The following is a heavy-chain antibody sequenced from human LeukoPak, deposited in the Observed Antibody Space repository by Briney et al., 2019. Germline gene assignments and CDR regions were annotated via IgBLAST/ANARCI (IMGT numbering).Heavy chain of an antibody. V-gene: IGHV1-69*01. J-gene: IGHJ4*02. Sequence: GIIPIFGTANYAQKFQGRVTITADESTSTAYMELSSPRSEDTAVYYCASISSGYSFGPIDYWGQGTLVTVSS. CDR3: ASISSGYSFGPIDY. D-gene: IGHD3-22*01. CDR2: IIPIFGTA.